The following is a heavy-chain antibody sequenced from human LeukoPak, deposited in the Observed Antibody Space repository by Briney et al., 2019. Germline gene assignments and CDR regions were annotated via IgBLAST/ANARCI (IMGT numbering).Heavy chain of an antibody. Sequence: PSETLSLTCTVSGVSISSYYWSWIRQPAGKGLEWIGLIHTSGSTNYNPSLNSRVTMSVDTSKNQFSLKLSSVTAADTAVYYCARDSYYYDSSGRRRLDYWGQGTLVTVSS. V-gene: IGHV4-4*07. CDR3: ARDSYYYDSSGRRRLDY. D-gene: IGHD3-22*01. CDR1: GVSISSYY. CDR2: IHTSGST. J-gene: IGHJ4*02.